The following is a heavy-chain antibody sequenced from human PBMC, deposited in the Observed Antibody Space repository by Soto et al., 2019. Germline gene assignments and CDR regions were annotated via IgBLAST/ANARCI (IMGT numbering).Heavy chain of an antibody. CDR1: GGSISSGDYY. V-gene: IGHV4-30-4*01. J-gene: IGHJ6*02. D-gene: IGHD3-10*01. CDR2: IYYSGTT. Sequence: SETLSLTCTVSGGSISSGDYYWSWIRQPPGKGLEWIGYIYYSGTTFYNPSLKSRVTISVDTSKNQFSLKLSPVTAADTAVYYCGRDRAPDVWGQGTTVTVSS. CDR3: GRDRAPDV.